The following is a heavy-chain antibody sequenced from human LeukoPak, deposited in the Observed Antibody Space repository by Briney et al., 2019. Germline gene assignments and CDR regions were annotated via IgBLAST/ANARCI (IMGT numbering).Heavy chain of an antibody. J-gene: IGHJ3*02. Sequence: PGGSLRLSCAASGFTFSDYYMSWTRQAPGKGLEWVSYISSSGSTIYYADSVKGRFTISRDNAKNSLYLQMNSLRAEDTAVYYCARDPYYYDSSLYAFDIWGQGTMVTVSS. V-gene: IGHV3-11*04. CDR2: ISSSGSTI. D-gene: IGHD3-22*01. CDR3: ARDPYYYDSSLYAFDI. CDR1: GFTFSDYY.